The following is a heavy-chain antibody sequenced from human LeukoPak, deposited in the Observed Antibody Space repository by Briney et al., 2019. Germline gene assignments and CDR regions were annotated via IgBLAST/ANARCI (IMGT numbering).Heavy chain of an antibody. CDR2: IDEFGSVP. CDR1: GFTFSSYW. J-gene: IGHJ4*02. Sequence: RGSLRLSCAASGFTFSSYWMSWVRQVPGKGLAWVSRIDEFGSVPNSADSVQGRFSISRDNSKNTLYLQMNSLRAEDTAIYYCAKDCNGGNCYIDYWGQGTLVTVAS. CDR3: AKDCNGGNCYIDY. D-gene: IGHD2-15*01. V-gene: IGHV3-23*01.